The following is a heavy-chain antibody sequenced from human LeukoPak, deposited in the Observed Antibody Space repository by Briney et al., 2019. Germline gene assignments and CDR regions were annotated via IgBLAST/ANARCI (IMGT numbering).Heavy chain of an antibody. Sequence: PGRSLRLSCAASGFIFSNDAMHWVRQAPGKGLEWVAFIWFDGSNKHYADSVKGRFTISRDNSEDTLYLQMNSLRAEDTAVYYCARDFWYDYYDSSGYPDYWGQGTLVTVSS. CDR3: ARDFWYDYYDSSGYPDY. J-gene: IGHJ4*02. D-gene: IGHD3-22*01. V-gene: IGHV3-33*01. CDR2: IWFDGSNK. CDR1: GFIFSNDA.